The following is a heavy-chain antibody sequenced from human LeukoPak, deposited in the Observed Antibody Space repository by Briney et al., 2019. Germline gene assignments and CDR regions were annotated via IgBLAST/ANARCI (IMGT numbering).Heavy chain of an antibody. J-gene: IGHJ5*02. D-gene: IGHD1-26*01. CDR2: IDPGDSET. V-gene: IGHV5-51*01. CDR3: AGPGGRYTNWFDP. CDR1: GYSFTSYW. Sequence: GESLKISCKGSGYSFTSYWIAWVRQMPGKGLEWMGIIDPGDSETRYSPSFQGQVTISADKSISTAYLQWSSLKASDTAMYYCAGPGGRYTNWFDPWGQGTLVTVSS.